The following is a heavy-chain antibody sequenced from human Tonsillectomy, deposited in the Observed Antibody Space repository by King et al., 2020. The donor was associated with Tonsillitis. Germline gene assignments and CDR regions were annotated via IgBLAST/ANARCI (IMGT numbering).Heavy chain of an antibody. V-gene: IGHV3-48*01. CDR1: GFTFSSYS. D-gene: IGHD5-18*01. J-gene: IGHJ4*02. CDR3: ARDAYTAMAKGVDY. CDR2: ISSSSSVI. Sequence: DVQLVESGGGLVQPGGSLRLSCAASGFTFSSYSMNWVRQAPGKGLEWVSYISSSSSVIYYADSLKGRFTISRDKARNSLYLQMNSLRAEDTAVYYCARDAYTAMAKGVDYWGQGTLVTVSS.